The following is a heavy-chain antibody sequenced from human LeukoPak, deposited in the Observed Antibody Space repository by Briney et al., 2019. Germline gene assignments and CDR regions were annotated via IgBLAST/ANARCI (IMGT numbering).Heavy chain of an antibody. CDR1: GVTLSSYW. J-gene: IGHJ4*02. D-gene: IGHD2-2*01. V-gene: IGHV3-74*01. CDR3: ARVWTAVVPAAMPIYYFDY. Sequence: GGSLRLSCAASGVTLSSYWMHWVRQAPGKGLVWVPRINSDGSSTSYADSVKGRFTISRDNAKNTLYLQMNSLRAEDTAVYYCARVWTAVVPAAMPIYYFDYWGQGTLVTVSS. CDR2: INSDGSST.